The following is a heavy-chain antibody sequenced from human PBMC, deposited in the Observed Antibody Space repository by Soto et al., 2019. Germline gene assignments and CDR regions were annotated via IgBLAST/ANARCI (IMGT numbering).Heavy chain of an antibody. Sequence: QDQLVQSGGEVKKPGASVKVSCKASGYSFTNYGITWVRQAPGQGFEWMGWISAYNGDTKYAQTLQGRVTMTTDASTSTAYLELRSLRSDDTAVYYCARDRGVAPPVAGNTHYYYYMDVWGKGTTVTVSS. CDR1: GYSFTNYG. J-gene: IGHJ6*03. CDR2: ISAYNGDT. V-gene: IGHV1-18*01. CDR3: ARDRGVAPPVAGNTHYYYYMDV. D-gene: IGHD6-19*01.